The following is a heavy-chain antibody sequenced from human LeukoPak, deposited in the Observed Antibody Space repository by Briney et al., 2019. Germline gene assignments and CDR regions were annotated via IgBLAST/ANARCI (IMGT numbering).Heavy chain of an antibody. CDR1: GYSFTSYW. V-gene: IGHV5-51*01. D-gene: IGHD3-22*01. Sequence: GESLKISCKGSGYSFTSYWIGWVRQMPGKGLEWMGIIYPGDSDTRYSPSFQGQVTISADKSISTAYLQWSNLKASDTAMYYCARHPFYYDSSGYPFDCWGQGTLVTVSS. CDR2: IYPGDSDT. J-gene: IGHJ4*02. CDR3: ARHPFYYDSSGYPFDC.